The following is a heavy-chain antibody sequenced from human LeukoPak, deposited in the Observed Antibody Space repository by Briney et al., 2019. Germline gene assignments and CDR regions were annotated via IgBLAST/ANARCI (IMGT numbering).Heavy chain of an antibody. Sequence: SETLSLTCTVSGGSFSSYYWSWIRQPPGKGLEWIAYIFYSGSTSYNPSLKSRVAISMNTSRNQFSLKLSSVTAADTAVYYCARGPGGGSYSDAFDIWGQGTMVTVSS. CDR2: IFYSGST. CDR3: ARGPGGGSYSDAFDI. V-gene: IGHV4-59*01. J-gene: IGHJ3*02. D-gene: IGHD1-26*01. CDR1: GGSFSSYY.